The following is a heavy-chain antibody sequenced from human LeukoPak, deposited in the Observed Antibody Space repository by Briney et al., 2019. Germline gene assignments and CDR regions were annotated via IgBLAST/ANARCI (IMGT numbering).Heavy chain of an antibody. V-gene: IGHV3-23*01. D-gene: IGHD2-15*01. CDR3: AKAPVTTCRGAFCYPFDY. J-gene: IGHJ4*02. Sequence: GGSLRLSCAASGFPFSSYAMSWVRLAPGKGLEWVSTISNSDDSTYYADSVKGRFTISRDSSKNTLFLQMNRLRPEDAAVYYCAKAPVTTCRGAFCYPFDYWGLGTLVTVSS. CDR1: GFPFSSYA. CDR2: ISNSDDST.